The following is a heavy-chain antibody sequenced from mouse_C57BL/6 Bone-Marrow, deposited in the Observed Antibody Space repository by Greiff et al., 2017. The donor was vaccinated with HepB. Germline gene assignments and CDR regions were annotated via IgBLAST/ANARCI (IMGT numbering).Heavy chain of an antibody. V-gene: IGHV5-4*01. CDR2: ISDGGSYT. CDR3: ARDTTVVAHWYFDV. Sequence: EVQLVESGGGLVKPGGSLKLSCAASGFTFSSYAMSWVRQTPEKRLEWVATISDGGSYTYYPDNVKGRFTISRDNAKNNLYLQMSHLKSEDTAMYYCARDTTVVAHWYFDVWGTGTTVTVSS. D-gene: IGHD1-1*01. J-gene: IGHJ1*03. CDR1: GFTFSSYA.